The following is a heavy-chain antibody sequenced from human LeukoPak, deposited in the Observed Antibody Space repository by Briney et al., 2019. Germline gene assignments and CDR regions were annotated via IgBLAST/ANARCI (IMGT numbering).Heavy chain of an antibody. CDR3: ARLTDSYDILTGYYSNYFDY. V-gene: IGHV4-34*01. CDR2: INHSGST. J-gene: IGHJ4*02. D-gene: IGHD3-9*01. CDR1: GGSFSGYY. Sequence: PSETLSLTCAAYGGSFSGYYWSWLRQPPGKGLEWIGEINHSGSTNYNPSLKSRVTISVDTSKNQFSLKLSSVTAADTAVYYCARLTDSYDILTGYYSNYFDYWGQGTLVTVSS.